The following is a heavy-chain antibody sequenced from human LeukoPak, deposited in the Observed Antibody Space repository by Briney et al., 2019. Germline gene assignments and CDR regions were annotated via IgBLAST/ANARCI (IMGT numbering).Heavy chain of an antibody. D-gene: IGHD2-2*01. J-gene: IGHJ6*02. CDR2: INHSGST. Sequence: PSETLSLTCAVYGGSFSGYYWSWIRQPPGKGLEWIGQINHSGSTNYNPSLKSRVTISVDTSKNQCSLKLSSVTAADTAVYYCARVSPRVVPAAFYYYYGMDVWGQGTTVTVSS. CDR1: GGSFSGYY. CDR3: ARVSPRVVPAAFYYYYGMDV. V-gene: IGHV4-34*01.